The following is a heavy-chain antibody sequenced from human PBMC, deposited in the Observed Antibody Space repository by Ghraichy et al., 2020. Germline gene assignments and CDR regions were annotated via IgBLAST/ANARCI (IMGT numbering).Heavy chain of an antibody. CDR3: ARHRPYSSSWIDY. V-gene: IGHV4-59*08. Sequence: SETLSLTCTVSGGSISSYYWSWIRQPPGKGLEWIGYIYYSGSTNYNPSLKSRVTISVDTSKNQFSLKLSSVTAADTAVYYCARHRPYSSSWIDYWGQGTLVTVSS. CDR2: IYYSGST. J-gene: IGHJ4*02. D-gene: IGHD6-13*01. CDR1: GGSISSYY.